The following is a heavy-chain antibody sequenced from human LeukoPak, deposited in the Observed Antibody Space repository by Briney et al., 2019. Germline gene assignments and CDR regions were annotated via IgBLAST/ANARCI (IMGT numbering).Heavy chain of an antibody. CDR2: IWYDGRNK. Sequence: PGGSLRLSCEASGFTFSRYGIHWVRQASGEGPEWVAVIWYDGRNKYYADSVKGRFTISRDNSKNTLYLQMNSLRAEDTAVYYCTRDYNHYFDYWGQGTLVTVSS. V-gene: IGHV3-33*01. J-gene: IGHJ4*02. CDR1: GFTFSRYG. CDR3: TRDYNHYFDY. D-gene: IGHD1-14*01.